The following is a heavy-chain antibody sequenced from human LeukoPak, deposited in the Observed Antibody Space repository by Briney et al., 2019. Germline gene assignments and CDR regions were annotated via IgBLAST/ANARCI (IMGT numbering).Heavy chain of an antibody. J-gene: IGHJ4*02. V-gene: IGHV4-59*08. Sequence: PSETLSLTCTVSGNSIRRYYWNWIREPPGKGLEWIGYIYYSGTNGYHPSLQSRVIISVGMSKNQFALRLTSGTAADTAVYYWASQSEGFDSWGQGTLVTVSS. CDR1: GNSIRRYY. CDR3: ASQSEGFDS. CDR2: IYYSGTN.